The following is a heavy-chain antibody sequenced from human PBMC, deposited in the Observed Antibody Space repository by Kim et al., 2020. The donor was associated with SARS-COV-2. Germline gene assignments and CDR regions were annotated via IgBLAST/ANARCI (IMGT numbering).Heavy chain of an antibody. V-gene: IGHV4-4*02. CDR3: ARDEYRAVAGYTRYWYFDL. D-gene: IGHD6-19*01. Sequence: SETLSLTCAVSGGSISSSNWWSWVRQPPGKGLEWIGEIYHSGSTNYNPSLKSRVTISVDKSKNQFSLKLSSVTAADTAVYYCARDEYRAVAGYTRYWYFDLWGRGTLVTVSS. CDR1: GGSISSSNW. CDR2: IYHSGST. J-gene: IGHJ2*01.